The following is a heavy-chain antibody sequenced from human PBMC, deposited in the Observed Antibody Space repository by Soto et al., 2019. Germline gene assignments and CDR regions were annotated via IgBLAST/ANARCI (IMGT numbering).Heavy chain of an antibody. D-gene: IGHD6-19*01. CDR3: ARDRGVAPPVAGNTHYYYSMDV. V-gene: IGHV1-18*01. CDR1: GYSFTNYG. J-gene: IGHJ6*03. CDR2: ISAFNGNT. Sequence: QDQLVQSGAEVKKPGASVTVSCKASGYSFTNYGVTWVRQAPGQGLEWMGWISAFNGNTHYAQNLQGRVTMTTDASTSTAYLELRSLRSDDTAVYYCARDRGVAPPVAGNTHYYYSMDVWGQGTTVTVSS.